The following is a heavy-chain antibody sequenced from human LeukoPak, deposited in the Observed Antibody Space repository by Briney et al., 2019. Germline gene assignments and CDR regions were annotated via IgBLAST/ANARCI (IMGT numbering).Heavy chain of an antibody. CDR2: IYYSGST. D-gene: IGHD3-22*01. J-gene: IGHJ6*03. CDR1: GGSISSYY. CDR3: ARAGPGTSSGLGGYPPDYYYYMDV. Sequence: SETLSLTCTVSGGSISSYYWSWIRQPPGKGLGWIGYIYYSGSTNYNPSLKSRVTISVDTSKNQFSLKLSSVTAADTAVYYCARAGPGTSSGLGGYPPDYYYYMDVWGRGTRVSVSS. V-gene: IGHV4-59*01.